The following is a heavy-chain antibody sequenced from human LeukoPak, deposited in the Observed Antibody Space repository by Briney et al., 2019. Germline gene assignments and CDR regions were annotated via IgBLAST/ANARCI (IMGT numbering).Heavy chain of an antibody. D-gene: IGHD5-24*01. CDR1: GVTFDDYT. CDR2: LNLDVAST. Sequence: PGGSLRLSCAASGVTFDDYTMHWVRQAPGRGLEWVSLLNLDVASTYYADSVKGRFTISRENSKNSLYLQMSGLRTDDTDLYYCAKESHARAMDSRDGYNSGYDSWGQGTLVTVSS. J-gene: IGHJ4*02. CDR3: AKESHARAMDSRDGYNSGYDS. V-gene: IGHV3-43*01.